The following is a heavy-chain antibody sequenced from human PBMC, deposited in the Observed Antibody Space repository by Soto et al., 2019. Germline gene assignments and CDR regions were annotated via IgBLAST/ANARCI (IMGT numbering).Heavy chain of an antibody. CDR3: ARGRWLRQSFDY. Sequence: SETLSLTCAVYGGSFSGYDWSWIRQPPGKGLEWIGEINHSGSTNYNPSLKSRVTISVDTSKNQFSLNLYSVTAADTAVYYCARGRWLRQSFDYRGQGTLVTVSS. V-gene: IGHV4-34*01. CDR2: INHSGST. D-gene: IGHD5-12*01. J-gene: IGHJ4*02. CDR1: GGSFSGYD.